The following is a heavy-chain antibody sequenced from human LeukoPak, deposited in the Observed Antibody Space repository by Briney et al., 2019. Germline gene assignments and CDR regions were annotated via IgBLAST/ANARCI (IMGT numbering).Heavy chain of an antibody. CDR3: ARGNYYYYGMDV. Sequence: PSETLSLTCTVSGGSISSSNYYWGWIRQPPGKGLEWIGEINHSGSTNYNPSLKSRVTISVDTSKNQFSLKLSSVTAADTAVYYCARGNYYYYGMDVWGQGTTVTVSS. J-gene: IGHJ6*02. CDR2: INHSGST. V-gene: IGHV4-39*07. CDR1: GGSISSSNYY.